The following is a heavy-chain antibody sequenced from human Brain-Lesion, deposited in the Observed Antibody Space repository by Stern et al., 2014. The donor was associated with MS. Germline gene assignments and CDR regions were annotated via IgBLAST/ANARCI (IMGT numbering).Heavy chain of an antibody. D-gene: IGHD1-26*01. CDR2: IYYSGFT. CDR1: GGSISSSTYY. V-gene: IGHV4-39*01. Sequence: VQLEESGPGLVKPSETLSLTCTVSGGSISSSTYYWAWIRQPPGKGLEWIGNIYYSGFTYYNPSLKSRVTISVVMSKNQFSLKLSSVTAADTAIYYCARHDSVPRPSQLYSARDRGPGYFDYWGQGTLVTVSS. J-gene: IGHJ4*02. CDR3: ARHDSVPRPSQLYSARDRGPGYFDY.